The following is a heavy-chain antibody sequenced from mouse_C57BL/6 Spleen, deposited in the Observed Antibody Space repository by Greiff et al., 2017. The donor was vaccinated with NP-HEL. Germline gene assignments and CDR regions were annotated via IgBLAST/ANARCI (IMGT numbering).Heavy chain of an antibody. Sequence: QVQLQQSGPELVKPGASVKISCKASGYAFSSSWMNWVKQRPGKGLEWIGRLYPGDGDTNYNGKFKGKATLTADKSSSTAYLQLSSLTSEDSAVYFVASGDYGNFLGVWGTGTTVTVSS. J-gene: IGHJ1*03. CDR2: LYPGDGDT. D-gene: IGHD2-1*01. V-gene: IGHV1-82*01. CDR1: GYAFSSSW. CDR3: ASGDYGNFLGV.